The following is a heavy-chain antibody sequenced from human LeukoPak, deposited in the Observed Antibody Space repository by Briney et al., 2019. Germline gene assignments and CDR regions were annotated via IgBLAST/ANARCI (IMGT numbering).Heavy chain of an antibody. V-gene: IGHV3-11*01. Sequence: GGSLRLSCAASGFTFSDYYMSWIRQAPGKGLEWVSYISSSGSTIYYADSVTGRLTISRDNAKNSLYLQMNSLRAEDTAVYYCAISYSSGWFSSSFDYWGQGTLVTVSS. D-gene: IGHD6-19*01. CDR2: ISSSGSTI. CDR3: AISYSSGWFSSSFDY. CDR1: GFTFSDYY. J-gene: IGHJ4*02.